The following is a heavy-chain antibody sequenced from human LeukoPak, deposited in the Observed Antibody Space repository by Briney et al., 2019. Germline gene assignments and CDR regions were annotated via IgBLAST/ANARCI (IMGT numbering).Heavy chain of an antibody. Sequence: GGSLRLSCAASGVAFNYAWVSWVRQAPGKGLEWVSAISGSGGGTYYADSVKGRFTISRDNSKKTLYLQMNSLRAEDTAVYFCAKDYGDYFQYYFDYWGQGTLVTVSS. CDR1: GVAFNYAW. V-gene: IGHV3-23*01. CDR2: ISGSGGGT. D-gene: IGHD4-17*01. J-gene: IGHJ4*02. CDR3: AKDYGDYFQYYFDY.